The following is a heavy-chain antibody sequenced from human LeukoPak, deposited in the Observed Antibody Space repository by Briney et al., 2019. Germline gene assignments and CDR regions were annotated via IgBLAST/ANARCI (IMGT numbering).Heavy chain of an antibody. Sequence: GASVKVSCKASGYTLTGYAMHWVRQAPGQRLEWMGWINAGNGNTKYSQKFQGRVTITRDASASTAYMELSSLRSEDTAVYYCARTKYCSSTSCYLDYFDYWGQGTLVTVSS. V-gene: IGHV1-3*01. CDR3: ARTKYCSSTSCYLDYFDY. J-gene: IGHJ4*02. CDR2: INAGNGNT. D-gene: IGHD2-2*01. CDR1: GYTLTGYA.